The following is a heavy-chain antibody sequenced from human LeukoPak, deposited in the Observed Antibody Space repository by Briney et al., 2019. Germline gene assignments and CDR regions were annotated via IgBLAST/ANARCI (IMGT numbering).Heavy chain of an antibody. Sequence: ASVKIACKSFGFTFTNYLLHWVRQAPGQGLEWVGRIAPSVDTTNYAQKFRGSVTMTRDTSTSTVYMELSSLRSDDTAIYYCVREESGGYFDYWGQGPVVTVSS. V-gene: IGHV1-46*01. D-gene: IGHD2-8*02. CDR2: IAPSVDTT. CDR1: GFTFTNYL. CDR3: VREESGGYFDY. J-gene: IGHJ4*02.